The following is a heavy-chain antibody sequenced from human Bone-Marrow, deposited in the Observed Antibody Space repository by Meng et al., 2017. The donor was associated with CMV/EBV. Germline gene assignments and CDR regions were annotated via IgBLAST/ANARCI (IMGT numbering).Heavy chain of an antibody. CDR1: GGSISSSSYY. CDR3: ARDRPLAWAGSRSWYNWFDP. D-gene: IGHD6-6*01. CDR2: IYYSGST. Sequence: SETLSLTCTVSGGSISSSSYYWGWIRQPPGKGLEWIGSIYYSGSTYYNPSLKSRVTISVDTSKNQFSLKLSSVTAADTAVYYCARDRPLAWAGSRSWYNWFDPWGRGTLVTVSS. J-gene: IGHJ5*02. V-gene: IGHV4-39*07.